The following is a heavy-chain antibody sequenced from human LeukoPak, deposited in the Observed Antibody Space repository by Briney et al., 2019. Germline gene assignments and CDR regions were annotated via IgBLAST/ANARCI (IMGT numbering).Heavy chain of an antibody. D-gene: IGHD1-26*01. J-gene: IGHJ4*02. CDR3: AREIFSGSYYGANKGLDY. CDR2: IWYDGSNK. CDR1: GFTFSSYG. V-gene: IGHV3-33*01. Sequence: GGSLTLSCAASGFTFSSYGMNWVRQAPGKGLEWVAVIWYDGSNKYYADSVKGRFTISRDNSKNTLYLQMNSLRAEDTAVYYCAREIFSGSYYGANKGLDYWGQGTLVTVSS.